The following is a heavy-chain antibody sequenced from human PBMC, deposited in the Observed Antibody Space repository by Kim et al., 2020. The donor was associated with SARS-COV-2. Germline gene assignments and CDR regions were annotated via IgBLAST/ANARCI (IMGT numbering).Heavy chain of an antibody. CDR2: VYHNGAI. J-gene: IGHJ4*02. D-gene: IGHD6-19*01. CDR1: GDSISSRNW. CDR3: ARVVVRLAVTPAHYFDS. Sequence: SETLSLTCAVSGDSISSRNWWSWVRQPPGMGLEWIGEVYHNGAINDNASLRNRVTISVDKSSNQFSLKLTSVTAADTAVYYCARVVVRLAVTPAHYFDSWGQGTLVTVSS. V-gene: IGHV4-4*02.